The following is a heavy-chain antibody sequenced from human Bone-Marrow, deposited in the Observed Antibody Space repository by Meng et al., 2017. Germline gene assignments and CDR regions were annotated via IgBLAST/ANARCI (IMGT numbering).Heavy chain of an antibody. CDR2: ISGSGGST. D-gene: IGHD2-21*02. V-gene: IGHV3-23*01. CDR1: GFTFSSYA. Sequence: GESLKISCAASGFTFSSYAMSWVRQAPGKGLEWVSAISGSGGSTYYADSVKGRFTISRDNSKNTLYLQMNSLRAEDTAVYYCAKGVTAPDYWGQGTLVTVSS. J-gene: IGHJ4*02. CDR3: AKGVTAPDY.